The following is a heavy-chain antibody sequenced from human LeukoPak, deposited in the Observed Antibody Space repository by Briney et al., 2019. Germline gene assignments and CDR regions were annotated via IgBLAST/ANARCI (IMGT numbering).Heavy chain of an antibody. CDR3: ATGGIAAANLDY. CDR2: IYYRGST. V-gene: IGHV4-59*08. J-gene: IGHJ4*02. Sequence: SETLSLTCPVSGGSLSSYCWSWIRQPPGKGMEWIGYIYYRGSTNYNPSLKSRVTISIDTSKNQFSLKLSSVTAADAAVYYCATGGIAAANLDYWGQGNPVTVSS. D-gene: IGHD6-13*01. CDR1: GGSLSSYC.